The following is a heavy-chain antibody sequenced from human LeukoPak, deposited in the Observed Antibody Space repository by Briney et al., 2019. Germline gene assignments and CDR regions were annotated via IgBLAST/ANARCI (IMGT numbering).Heavy chain of an antibody. V-gene: IGHV3-66*01. CDR1: GFTVSSYY. D-gene: IGHD3-9*01. J-gene: IGHJ4*02. CDR3: ARVTGYYGLDY. Sequence: GGSLRLSCAASGFTVSSYYMSWVRQAPGKGLEWVSIIYSGGSTYYADSVKGRFTISRDNSKNTLYLQMNSLRAEDTAVYYCARVTGYYGLDYWGQGTLVTVSS. CDR2: IYSGGST.